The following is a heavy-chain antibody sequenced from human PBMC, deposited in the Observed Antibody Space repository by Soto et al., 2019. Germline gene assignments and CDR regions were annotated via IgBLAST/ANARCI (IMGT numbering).Heavy chain of an antibody. CDR3: AAELYSSGTCCWFAI. CDR2: IVVGGGNT. V-gene: IGHV1-58*01. Sequence: QMQLVQSGPEVKKPGTSVKVSCKASGFTFTTSAVQWVRQARGQPLEWIGWIVVGGGNTNYAQELQERLTITRDMSTNTAYMELSSLRSEDTAVYYCAAELYSSGTCCWFAIWGQRTLVTVSS. D-gene: IGHD2-2*01. CDR1: GFTFTTSA. J-gene: IGHJ3*02.